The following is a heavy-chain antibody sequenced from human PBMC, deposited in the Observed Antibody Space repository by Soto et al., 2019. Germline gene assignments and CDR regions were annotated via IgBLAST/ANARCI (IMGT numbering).Heavy chain of an antibody. CDR1: GFTFSSYA. Sequence: LRLSCAASGFTFSSYAMSWVRQAPGKGLEWVSAISGSGGSTYYADSVKGRFTISRDNSKNTLYLQMNSLRAEDTAVYYCAKCTDLYYYGSGLDVWGQGTTVTVSS. V-gene: IGHV3-23*01. J-gene: IGHJ6*02. CDR3: AKCTDLYYYGSGLDV. CDR2: ISGSGGST. D-gene: IGHD3-10*01.